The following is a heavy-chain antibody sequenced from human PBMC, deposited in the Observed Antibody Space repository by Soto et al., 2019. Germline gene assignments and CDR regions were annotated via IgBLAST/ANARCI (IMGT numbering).Heavy chain of an antibody. J-gene: IGHJ5*02. Sequence: PSETLSFTCIVSGGSISSSSYYWGWIRQPPGKGLEWIGSIYYSGSTYYTPSLKNRVTISVDTSKNQFSLKLSSVTAAGTAVFYCARHRARNWFDPWGQGTLVTVSS. CDR3: ARHRARNWFDP. V-gene: IGHV4-39*01. CDR2: IYYSGST. CDR1: GGSISSSSYY. D-gene: IGHD6-6*01.